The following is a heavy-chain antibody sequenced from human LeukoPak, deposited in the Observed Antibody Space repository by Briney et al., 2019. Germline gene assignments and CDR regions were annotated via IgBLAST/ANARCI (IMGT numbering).Heavy chain of an antibody. CDR3: ARVLPQWLARYCFDY. CDR1: GDSIRSSSYY. V-gene: IGHV4-39*01. D-gene: IGHD6-19*01. CDR2: IYYSGST. Sequence: SETLSLTCSVSGDSIRSSSYYWGWIRQPPGKGLEWIGTIYYSGSTYYNPSLESRVTISIDTSKNQFSLKLNSVTAADTAVYYFARVLPQWLARYCFDYWGQGTLVTVSS. J-gene: IGHJ4*02.